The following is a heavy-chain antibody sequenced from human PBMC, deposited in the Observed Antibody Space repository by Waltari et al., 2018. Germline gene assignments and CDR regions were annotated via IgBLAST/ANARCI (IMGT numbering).Heavy chain of an antibody. CDR1: GNTFTGHY. CDR2: INPNSGGT. J-gene: IGHJ6*03. CDR3: ASKIGDLSYYYMDV. Sequence: QVQLVQSGAEVKKPGASVKVSCKASGNTFTGHYMHWVRKAPGQGLEWMGLINPNSGGTNYAQKFQGRVTMTRDTSISTAYMELSRLRSDDTAVYYCASKIGDLSYYYMDVWGKGTTVTVSS. D-gene: IGHD3-10*01. V-gene: IGHV1-2*02.